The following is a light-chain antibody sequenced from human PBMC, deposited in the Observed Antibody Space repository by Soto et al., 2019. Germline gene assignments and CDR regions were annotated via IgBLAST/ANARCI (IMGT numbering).Light chain of an antibody. V-gene: IGLV4-69*01. CDR2: LNSDGSH. Sequence: QLVLTQSPSASASLGASVKLTCTLSSGHSSYAIAWHQQQPEKGPRYLMKLNSDGSHSKGDGIPDRFSGSSSGAERYLTISSLQSEDEAGCSCQTWGTGIPWVFGGGTKLTVL. J-gene: IGLJ3*02. CDR1: SGHSSYA. CDR3: QTWGTGIPWV.